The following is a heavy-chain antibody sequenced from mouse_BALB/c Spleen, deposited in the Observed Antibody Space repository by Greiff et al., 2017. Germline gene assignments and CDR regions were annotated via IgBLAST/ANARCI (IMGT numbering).Heavy chain of an antibody. CDR3: ARFGFYAMDY. V-gene: IGHV14-3*02. Sequence: EVKLQESGAELVKPGASVKLSCTASGFNIKDTYMHWVKQRPEQGLEWIGRIDPANGNTKYDPKFQGKATITADTSSNTAYLQLSSLTSEDTAVYYCARFGFYAMDYWGQGTSVTVSS. CDR1: GFNIKDTY. D-gene: IGHD2-2*01. CDR2: IDPANGNT. J-gene: IGHJ4*01.